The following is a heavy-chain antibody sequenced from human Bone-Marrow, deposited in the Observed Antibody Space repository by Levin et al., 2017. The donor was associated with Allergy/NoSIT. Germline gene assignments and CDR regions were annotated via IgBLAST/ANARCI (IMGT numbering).Heavy chain of an antibody. V-gene: IGHV3-30-3*01. CDR2: ISYDGSNK. J-gene: IGHJ6*02. Sequence: GESLKISCAASGFTFSSYAMHWVRQAPGKGLEWVAVISYDGSNKYYADSVKGRFTISRDNSKNTLYLQMNSLRAEDTAVYYCARVSKFVVVTAKHYYYYGMDVWGQGTTVTVSS. CDR1: GFTFSSYA. D-gene: IGHD2-21*02. CDR3: ARVSKFVVVTAKHYYYYGMDV.